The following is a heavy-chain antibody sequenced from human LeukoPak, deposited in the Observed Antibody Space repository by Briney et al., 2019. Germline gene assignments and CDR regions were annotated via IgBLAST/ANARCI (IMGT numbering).Heavy chain of an antibody. J-gene: IGHJ3*02. D-gene: IGHD2-8*01. V-gene: IGHV3-53*04. CDR3: AREVMAKRRAFDI. CDR1: GFTASSNY. Sequence: GGSLRLSCAASGFTASSNYMSWVRQAPGKGLEWVSGIYSDDRTYYADSVKGRFTISRHTSKKTLYLQMNSLRAEDTAVYYCAREVMAKRRAFDIWGQGTVVTVSS. CDR2: IYSDDRT.